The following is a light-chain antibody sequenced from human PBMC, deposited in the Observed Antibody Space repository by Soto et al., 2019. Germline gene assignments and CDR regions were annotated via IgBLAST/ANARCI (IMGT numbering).Light chain of an antibody. CDR1: QDISNY. Sequence: DIQMTQSPSSLSASVGDRVTITCQASQDISNYLAWYQQKPGKAPKLLIFGASTLQSGVPSRFSGSGSGTEFTLTISSLQPDDFATYYCQQYMSYSFGQGTKVDIK. CDR3: QQYMSYS. J-gene: IGKJ1*01. V-gene: IGKV1-16*01. CDR2: GAS.